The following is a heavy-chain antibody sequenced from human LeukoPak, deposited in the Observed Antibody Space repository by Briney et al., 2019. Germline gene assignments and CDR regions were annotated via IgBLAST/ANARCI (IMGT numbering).Heavy chain of an antibody. CDR2: IIPILGIA. Sequence: GASVKVSCKASGGTFSSYAISWVRQAPGQGLEWMGRIIPILGIANYAQKFQGGVTITADKSTSTAYMELSSLRSEDTAVYYCAREYCSGGSCYKDYWGQGTLVTVSS. D-gene: IGHD2-15*01. CDR3: AREYCSGGSCYKDY. V-gene: IGHV1-69*04. CDR1: GGTFSSYA. J-gene: IGHJ4*02.